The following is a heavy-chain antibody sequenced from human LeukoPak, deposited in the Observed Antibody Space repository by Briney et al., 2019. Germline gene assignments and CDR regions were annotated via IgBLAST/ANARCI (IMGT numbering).Heavy chain of an antibody. Sequence: GGSLLPSFGAPGFPFSRYAMHWGRQAPGKGVEGGAVISYDRSNKYYAASVKRRFPISRDNSKNTLYLQMNSLRAEDTAVYYCARDDFWSGFGTFDIWGQGTMVTVSS. V-gene: IGHV3-30*04. J-gene: IGHJ3*02. CDR2: ISYDRSNK. D-gene: IGHD3-3*01. CDR1: GFPFSRYA. CDR3: ARDDFWSGFGTFDI.